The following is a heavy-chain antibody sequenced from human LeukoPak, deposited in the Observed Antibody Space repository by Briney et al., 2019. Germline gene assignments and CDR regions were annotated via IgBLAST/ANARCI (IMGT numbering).Heavy chain of an antibody. V-gene: IGHV3-30*03. CDR2: ISYDGSNK. CDR3: ARAQGTLWSGYDGVFDY. CDR1: GFTFSSYW. J-gene: IGHJ4*02. D-gene: IGHD5-12*01. Sequence: GGSLRLSCAASGFTFSSYWMSWVRQAPGKGLEWVAVISYDGSNKYYADSVKGRFTISRDNSKNTLYLQMNSLRAEDTAVYYCARAQGTLWSGYDGVFDYWGQGTLVTVSS.